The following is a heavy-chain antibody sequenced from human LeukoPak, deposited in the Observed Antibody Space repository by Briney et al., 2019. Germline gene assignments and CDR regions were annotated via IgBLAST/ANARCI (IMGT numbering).Heavy chain of an antibody. CDR2: IYSGGST. D-gene: IGHD4-23*01. CDR1: GFTVSSNY. V-gene: IGHV3-53*01. Sequence: PGGSLRLSCAASGFTVSSNYMSWVRQAPGKGLEWVSVIYSGGSTHYADSVKGRFTISRDNSKNTLYLQMNSLRAEDTAVYYCARKTVVGSYFDYWGQGTPVTVSS. J-gene: IGHJ4*02. CDR3: ARKTVVGSYFDY.